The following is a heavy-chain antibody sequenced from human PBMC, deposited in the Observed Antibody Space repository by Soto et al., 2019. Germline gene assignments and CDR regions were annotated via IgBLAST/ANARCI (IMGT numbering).Heavy chain of an antibody. J-gene: IGHJ4*02. CDR2: INHSGST. Sequence: SETLSLTCAVYGGSFSGYYWSWIRQPPGKGLEWIGEINHSGSTNYNPSLKSRVTISVDTSKNQFSLKLSSVTAADTAVYYCARGSRSIGLKHFDYWGQGTLVTVSS. CDR3: ARGSRSIGLKHFDY. D-gene: IGHD6-25*01. CDR1: GGSFSGYY. V-gene: IGHV4-34*01.